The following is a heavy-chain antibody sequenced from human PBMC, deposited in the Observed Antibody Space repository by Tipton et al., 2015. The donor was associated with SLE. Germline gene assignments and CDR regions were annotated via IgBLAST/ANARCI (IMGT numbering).Heavy chain of an antibody. V-gene: IGHV3-74*03. CDR1: GFTFSTHW. CDR2: INRDGSDI. CDR3: TTLTTLGDFFYS. J-gene: IGHJ4*02. D-gene: IGHD3-16*01. Sequence: SLRLSCVASGFTFSTHWMHWVRQDPEKGLVWVSRINRDGSDIKYADSVKGRFTILRDNAKNTVYLQMNSLRAEDTAVYYCTTLTTLGDFFYSWGQWTLVSVSS.